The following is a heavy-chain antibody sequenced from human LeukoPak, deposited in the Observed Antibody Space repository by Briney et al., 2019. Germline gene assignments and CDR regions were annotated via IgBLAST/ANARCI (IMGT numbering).Heavy chain of an antibody. CDR1: GYTFTVYY. J-gene: IGHJ4*02. CDR3: ATDNKRSSSDY. V-gene: IGHV1-2*02. D-gene: IGHD6-6*01. Sequence: ASVNVSCKASGYTFTVYYMHWVRQAPGHRLEWMGWINPNTGATNYAQTFQGRVTMTRDTSISTVYMELSRLRSEDTAVYYCATDNKRSSSDYWGQGTLVTVSS. CDR2: INPNTGAT.